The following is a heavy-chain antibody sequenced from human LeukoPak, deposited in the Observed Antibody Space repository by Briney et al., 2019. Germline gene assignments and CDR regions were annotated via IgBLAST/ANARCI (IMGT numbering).Heavy chain of an antibody. D-gene: IGHD2-2*01. J-gene: IGHJ4*02. CDR1: GFTFSSYG. CDR3: ARAYCSSTSCYAGGSDF. CDR2: IWYDGSNK. Sequence: QPGGSLRLSCAASGFTFSSYGMHWVRQAPGKGLEWVADIWYDGSNKYYADSVKGRFTISRDNSKNTLYLQMNSLRAEDTAVYYCARAYCSSTSCYAGGSDFWGQGTLVTVSS. V-gene: IGHV3-33*01.